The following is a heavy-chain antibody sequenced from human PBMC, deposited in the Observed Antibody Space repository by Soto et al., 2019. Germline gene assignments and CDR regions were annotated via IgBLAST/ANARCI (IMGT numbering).Heavy chain of an antibody. Sequence: SETLSLTCIVSGGSISEKYWNWVRQPPGKGLEWVGLIFANGHTDYNPSLKSRVTMSVDASKNQFSLRLTSMTAADTAVYYCAASLAASGLNWLDPWGRGTLVTVSS. J-gene: IGHJ5*02. D-gene: IGHD6-13*01. CDR2: IFANGHT. CDR1: GGSISEKY. V-gene: IGHV4-4*07. CDR3: AASLAASGLNWLDP.